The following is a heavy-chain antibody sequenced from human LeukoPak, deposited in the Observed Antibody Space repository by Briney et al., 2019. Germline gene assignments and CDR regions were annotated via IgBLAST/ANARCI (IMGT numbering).Heavy chain of an antibody. Sequence: PSETLSLTCTVSGGSIRSYYWSWIRQSPGKGLEWIGYIYYSGGANYNPSLKGRATISLDTSKNQFSLKLRSVTAADTAVYYCAREQRDVVATIGSYYFDYWGQGILVTVSS. D-gene: IGHD5-12*01. CDR2: IYYSGGA. J-gene: IGHJ4*02. V-gene: IGHV4-59*01. CDR1: GGSIRSYY. CDR3: AREQRDVVATIGSYYFDY.